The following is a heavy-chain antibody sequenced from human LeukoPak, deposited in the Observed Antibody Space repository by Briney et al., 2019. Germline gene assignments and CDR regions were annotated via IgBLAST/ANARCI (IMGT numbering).Heavy chain of an antibody. CDR1: GGSFSGYY. V-gene: IGHV4-34*01. D-gene: IGHD2-21*02. CDR3: ARVSFFGDPDYYYYMDV. CDR2: INHSGST. J-gene: IGHJ6*03. Sequence: PSETLSLTCAVYGGSFSGYYWSFIRQPPGKGLEWIGEINHSGSTNYNPSLKSRVTILLDTSKNQFSLKVNSVTAADTAVYHCARVSFFGDPDYYYYMDVWGEGTTVTVSS.